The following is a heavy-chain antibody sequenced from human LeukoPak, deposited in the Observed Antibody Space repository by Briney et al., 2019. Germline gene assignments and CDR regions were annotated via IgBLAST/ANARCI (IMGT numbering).Heavy chain of an antibody. V-gene: IGHV1-46*01. CDR3: AREGGYAKDDAFDI. CDR2: INPSGGST. CDR1: GGTFSSYA. Sequence: ASVTVSCTASGGTFSSYAISWVRQAPGQGLEWMGIINPSGGSTSYAQKFPGRVTMTRDMSTSTVYMELSSLRSEDTAVYYCAREGGYAKDDAFDIWGQGTMVTVSS. D-gene: IGHD3-16*01. J-gene: IGHJ3*02.